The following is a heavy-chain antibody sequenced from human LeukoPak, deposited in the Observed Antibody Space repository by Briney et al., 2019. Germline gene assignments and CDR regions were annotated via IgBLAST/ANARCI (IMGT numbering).Heavy chain of an antibody. V-gene: IGHV1-69*01. J-gene: IGHJ5*02. Sequence: SVKVSCKASGGTFSSYAISWVRQAPGQGLEWMGGIIPIFDTANYAQKFQGRVTITADESTSTAYMELSSLRSEDTAVYYCARSRRITIFGVVIPRGWFDPWGQGTLVTVSS. D-gene: IGHD3-3*01. CDR2: IIPIFDTA. CDR3: ARSRRITIFGVVIPRGWFDP. CDR1: GGTFSSYA.